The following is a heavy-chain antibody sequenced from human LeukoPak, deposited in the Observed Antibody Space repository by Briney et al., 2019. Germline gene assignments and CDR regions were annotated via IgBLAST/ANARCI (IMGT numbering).Heavy chain of an antibody. Sequence: SETLSLTCTVSGGSISSYYWSWIRQPPGKGLEWIGYIYYSGSTNYNPSLKSRVTISVDTSKNQFSLKLSSVTAADTAVYYCARAGLSVPAAPDYWGQGTLVTVSS. CDR3: ARAGLSVPAAPDY. V-gene: IGHV4-59*01. CDR2: IYYSGST. CDR1: GGSISSYY. D-gene: IGHD2-2*01. J-gene: IGHJ4*02.